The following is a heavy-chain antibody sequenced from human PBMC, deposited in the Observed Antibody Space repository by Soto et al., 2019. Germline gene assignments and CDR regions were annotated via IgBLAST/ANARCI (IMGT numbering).Heavy chain of an antibody. CDR3: ARGRPGDDILTGYALDY. CDR2: INPNSGGT. Sequence: ASVKVSCKASGYTFTGYYMHWVRQAPGQGLEWMGWINPNSGGTNYAQKFQGWVTMTRDTSISTAYMELSRLRSDDTAVYYCARGRPGDDILTGYALDYWGQGTLVTVSS. J-gene: IGHJ4*02. D-gene: IGHD3-9*01. CDR1: GYTFTGYY. V-gene: IGHV1-2*04.